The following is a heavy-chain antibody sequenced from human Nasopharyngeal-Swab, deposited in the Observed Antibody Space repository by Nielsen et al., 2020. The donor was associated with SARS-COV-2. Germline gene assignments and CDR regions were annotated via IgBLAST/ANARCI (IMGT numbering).Heavy chain of an antibody. V-gene: IGHV3-7*01. D-gene: IGHD2/OR15-2a*01. CDR3: VRDRGYYTFTD. Sequence: GGSLRLSCAASGFTFSDHYMDWVRQAPGKGLEWVGNIGQDGGGKKYVDSVKGRFTISRDNANNLLYLQMNSLRAEDTAVYYCVRDRGYYTFTDWGQGTLVTVSS. J-gene: IGHJ4*02. CDR2: IGQDGGGK. CDR1: GFTFSDHY.